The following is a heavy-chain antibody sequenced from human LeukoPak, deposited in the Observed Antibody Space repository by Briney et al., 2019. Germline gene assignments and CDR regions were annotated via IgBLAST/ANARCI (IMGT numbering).Heavy chain of an antibody. CDR1: GGSISSYY. D-gene: IGHD5-12*01. Sequence: SETLSLTCTVAGGSISSYYWSWSRQPPGKGLGWSGYIYYSGSTNYNPSLKSRVTISVDTSKNHVSLKLTSLPAADPAVYYCARDLRSSGYDLGYYFYYWGQGTPLTASS. J-gene: IGHJ4*02. CDR3: ARDLRSSGYDLGYYFYY. CDR2: IYYSGST. V-gene: IGHV4-59*01.